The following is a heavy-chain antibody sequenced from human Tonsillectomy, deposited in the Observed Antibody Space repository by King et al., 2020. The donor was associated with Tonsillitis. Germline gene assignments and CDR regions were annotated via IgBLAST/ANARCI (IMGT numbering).Heavy chain of an antibody. CDR1: GYTFTTYG. V-gene: IGHV1-18*04. CDR2: ISAYNGNT. Sequence: QVQLVESGAEVKKPGASVKVSCKASGYTFTTYGISWVRQAPGQGLEWMGWISAYNGNTNYAQKIQGRVTMTTDTSTSTAYMELRSLRSDDTAVYYCARDGRDYDGFEGFKYWGQGTLVTVSS. J-gene: IGHJ4*02. CDR3: ARDGRDYDGFEGFKY. D-gene: IGHD4-23*01.